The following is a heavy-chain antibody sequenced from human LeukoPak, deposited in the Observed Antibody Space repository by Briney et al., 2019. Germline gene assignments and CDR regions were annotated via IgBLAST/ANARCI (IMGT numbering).Heavy chain of an antibody. Sequence: GESLRLSSAASGFTFSSYAMNWVRQAPGKGLEWIAYISETSSFMYYADSVKGRFTISRDNAKNSLYLQMSSLRAEDTAVYYCARRLDCWGQGTLVTVSS. V-gene: IGHV3-48*01. CDR1: GFTFSSYA. J-gene: IGHJ4*02. CDR2: ISETSSFM. CDR3: ARRLDC.